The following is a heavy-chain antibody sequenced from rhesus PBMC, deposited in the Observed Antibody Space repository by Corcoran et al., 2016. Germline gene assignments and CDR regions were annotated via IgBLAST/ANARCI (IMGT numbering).Heavy chain of an antibody. CDR1: GGSISGYY. J-gene: IGHJ4*01. Sequence: QVQLQESGPGLVKPSETLSLTCTVSGGSISGYYWSWIRQPPGKGLEWIGNIDGNRAGNNYNHSLNSRVTSSQVTSNNQFAVKLSYVTAADTAVYYCAREMTRMITVTSYWGYWGQGVLVTVSS. CDR2: IDGNRAGN. V-gene: IGHV4-81*01. D-gene: IGHD3-9*01. CDR3: AREMTRMITVTSYWGY.